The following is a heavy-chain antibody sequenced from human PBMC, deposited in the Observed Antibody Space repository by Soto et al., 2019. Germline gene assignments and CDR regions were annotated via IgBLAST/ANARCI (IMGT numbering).Heavy chain of an antibody. CDR2: IYYSGST. J-gene: IGHJ6*02. Sequence: SETLSLTCTVSGGSISSYYWSWIRQPPGKGLEWIGYIYYSGSTNYSPSLKSRVTISVDTSKNQFSLKLSSVTAADTAVYYCARDRDFWSGSYYYYGMDVWGQGTTVTVSS. CDR1: GGSISSYY. V-gene: IGHV4-59*01. CDR3: ARDRDFWSGSYYYYGMDV. D-gene: IGHD3-3*01.